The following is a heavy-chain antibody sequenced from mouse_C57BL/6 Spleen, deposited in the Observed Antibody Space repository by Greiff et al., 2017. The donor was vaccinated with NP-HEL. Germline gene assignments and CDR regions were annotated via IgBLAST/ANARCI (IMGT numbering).Heavy chain of an antibody. CDR1: GFSFNTYA. J-gene: IGHJ2*01. CDR3: VRHGSNYYGSSYFDY. CDR2: IRSKSNNYAT. V-gene: IGHV10-1*01. Sequence: DVQLQESGGGLVQPKGSLKLSCAASGFSFNTYAMNWVRQAPGKGLEWVARIRSKSNNYATYYADSVKDRFTISRDDSESMLYLQMNNLKTEDTAMYYCVRHGSNYYGSSYFDYWGQGTTLTVSS. D-gene: IGHD1-1*01.